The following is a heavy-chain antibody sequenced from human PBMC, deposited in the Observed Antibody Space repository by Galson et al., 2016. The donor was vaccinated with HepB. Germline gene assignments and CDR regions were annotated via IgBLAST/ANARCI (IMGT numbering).Heavy chain of an antibody. CDR2: ISSSGDTI. J-gene: IGHJ4*02. D-gene: IGHD5-24*01. Sequence: SLRLSCAASRFTFSDYYMSWIRQAPGKGLEFVSYISSSGDTIYYADSVKGRFTISRDNAKNSLYLQMNSLRAEDTAIYYCANRDGYNYGFDYWGQGTLVTVSS. V-gene: IGHV3-11*04. CDR1: RFTFSDYY. CDR3: ANRDGYNYGFDY.